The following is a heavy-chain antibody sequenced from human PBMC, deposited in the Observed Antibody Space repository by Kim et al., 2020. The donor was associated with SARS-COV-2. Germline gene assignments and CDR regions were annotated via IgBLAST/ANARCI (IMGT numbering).Heavy chain of an antibody. CDR1: GFTFSSYA. V-gene: IGHV3-23*01. J-gene: IGHJ4*02. CDR2: ISGSGGST. D-gene: IGHD3-9*01. Sequence: GGSLRLSCAASGFTFSSYAMSWVRQAPGKGLEWVSAISGSGGSTYYADSVKGRFTISRDNSKNTLYLQMNSLRAEDTAVYYCAKSFYPRYYDILTGYSPPFDSWGQGTLVTVSS. CDR3: AKSFYPRYYDILTGYSPPFDS.